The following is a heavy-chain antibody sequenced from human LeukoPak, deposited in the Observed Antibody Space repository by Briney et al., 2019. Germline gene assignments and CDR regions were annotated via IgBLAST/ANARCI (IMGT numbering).Heavy chain of an antibody. Sequence: ASVKVSCKASGYTFTSYAMHWVRQAPGQRLEWMGWINAGNGNTKYSEKLQGRVTITRDTSASTAYMELSSLRSEDTAVYYCARHRSSGLSYFDYWGQGTLVTVSS. D-gene: IGHD6-19*01. J-gene: IGHJ4*02. CDR2: INAGNGNT. CDR1: GYTFTSYA. V-gene: IGHV1-3*01. CDR3: ARHRSSGLSYFDY.